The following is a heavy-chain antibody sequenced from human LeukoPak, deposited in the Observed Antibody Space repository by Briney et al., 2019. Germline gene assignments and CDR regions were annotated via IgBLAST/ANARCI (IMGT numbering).Heavy chain of an antibody. CDR1: GGSISGYY. Sequence: PSETLSLTCTVSGGSISGYYWSWIRQPPGKGLEWIGYIYYSGSTSYNPSLKSRVTISVDTSMNQFSLKLLSVTAADTAVHYCAREDSGYDYSPFDYWGQGILVTVSS. CDR2: IYYSGST. V-gene: IGHV4-59*01. D-gene: IGHD5-12*01. CDR3: AREDSGYDYSPFDY. J-gene: IGHJ4*02.